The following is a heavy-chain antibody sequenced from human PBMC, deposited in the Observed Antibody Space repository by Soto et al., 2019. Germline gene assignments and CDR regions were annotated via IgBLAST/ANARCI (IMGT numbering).Heavy chain of an antibody. Sequence: QVQLVESGGGVVKPGGSLRLSCAASGFTFSDYNMNWIRQAPGKGLEWVSSISSSRSYINYADSVKGRFTISRDNAKNSLYLQMNSLRAEDTAVYSCARSLDYGDYVFDYRGQGTLVTVSS. CDR3: ARSLDYGDYVFDY. V-gene: IGHV3-11*06. CDR1: GFTFSDYN. CDR2: ISSSRSYI. J-gene: IGHJ4*02. D-gene: IGHD4-17*01.